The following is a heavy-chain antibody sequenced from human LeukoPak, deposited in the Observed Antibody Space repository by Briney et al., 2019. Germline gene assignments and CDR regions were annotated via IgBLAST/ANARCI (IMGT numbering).Heavy chain of an antibody. J-gene: IGHJ4*02. D-gene: IGHD7-27*01. Sequence: SETLCLTFAVYGGSFRGYSWSRIRQPPGKGLEWIGEIKHSGSTNYNPSLKTRVTISVDTSKNQFSLNLSSLTASATAVYYCARGWGAGLHIYFDSRGQGTLVTVSS. CDR2: IKHSGST. CDR3: ARGWGAGLHIYFDS. V-gene: IGHV4-34*01. CDR1: GGSFRGYS.